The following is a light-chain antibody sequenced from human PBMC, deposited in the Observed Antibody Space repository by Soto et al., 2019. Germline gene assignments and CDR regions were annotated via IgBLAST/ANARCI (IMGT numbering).Light chain of an antibody. CDR2: DAA. CDR1: QNIRSY. Sequence: DVQMTQSPSPLSASVGDRVTITCRSSQNIRSYLNWYQHKPGKAPNLLITDAATLQAGVPSRFSGTGSGTDFTFTISGLQPEDFATYYCQQSFVTPRTFGQGTKVDIK. V-gene: IGKV1-39*01. J-gene: IGKJ1*01. CDR3: QQSFVTPRT.